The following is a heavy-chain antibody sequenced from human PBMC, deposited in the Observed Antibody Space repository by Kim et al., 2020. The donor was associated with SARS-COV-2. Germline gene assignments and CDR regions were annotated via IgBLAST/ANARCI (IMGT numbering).Heavy chain of an antibody. V-gene: IGHV3-53*01. CDR1: GFSVSSNY. D-gene: IGHD3-3*01. J-gene: IGHJ6*03. CDR3: ARHSGYDFWSGSAYYYYM. Sequence: GGSLRLSCAASGFSVSSNYMSWVRQAPGKGLEWASIIYSGGNTFYADSVKGRFSISRDDSKNTLYLQINSLRAEDTAVYYCARHSGYDFWSGSAYYYYM. CDR2: IYSGGNT.